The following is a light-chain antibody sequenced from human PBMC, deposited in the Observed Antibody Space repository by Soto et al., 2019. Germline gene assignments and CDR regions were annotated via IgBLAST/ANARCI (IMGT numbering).Light chain of an antibody. V-gene: IGKV3-15*01. CDR1: QSVSSN. Sequence: EIVMTQSPATLSVSPGERVTLSCRASQSVSSNLGWYQQKPGQAPRLLIYGASTRATGIPDRFSGSGSGTQFTLTISILQSEDFGIYYCQQYNNWPPLTFGGGTKVEI. CDR2: GAS. J-gene: IGKJ4*01. CDR3: QQYNNWPPLT.